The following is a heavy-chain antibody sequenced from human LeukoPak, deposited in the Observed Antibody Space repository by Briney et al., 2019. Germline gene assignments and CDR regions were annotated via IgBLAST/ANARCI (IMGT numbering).Heavy chain of an antibody. CDR1: GFTFSSYG. V-gene: IGHV3-30*02. Sequence: GGSLRLSCAASGFTFSSYGMHWVRQAPGKGLEWVAFIRYDGSNKYYADSVKGRFTISRDNSKNTLYLQMNSLRAEDTAVYYCAKEVEVAGQPFDPWGQGTLVTVSS. J-gene: IGHJ5*02. CDR3: AKEVEVAGQPFDP. D-gene: IGHD6-19*01. CDR2: IRYDGSNK.